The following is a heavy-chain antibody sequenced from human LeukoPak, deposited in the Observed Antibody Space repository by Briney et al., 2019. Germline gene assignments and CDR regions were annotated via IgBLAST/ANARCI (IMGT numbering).Heavy chain of an antibody. J-gene: IGHJ5*02. V-gene: IGHV4-39*07. CDR3: ARGTDYYYDSSGSENWFDP. CDR2: IYYSGST. D-gene: IGHD3-22*01. CDR1: GGSISSSSYY. Sequence: SETLSLTCTVSGGSISSSSYYWGWIRQPPGKGLEWIGSIYYSGSTYYNPSLKSRVTISVDTSKNQFSLKLSSVTAADTAVYYCARGTDYYYDSSGSENWFDPWGQGTLVTVSS.